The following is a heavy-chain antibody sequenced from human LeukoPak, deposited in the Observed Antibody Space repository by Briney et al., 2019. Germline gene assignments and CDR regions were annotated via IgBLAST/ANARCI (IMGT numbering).Heavy chain of an antibody. CDR1: GGTFSSYA. Sequence: SVKVSCKASGGTFSSYAISWVRRAPGQGLEWMGRIIPILGIANYAQKFQGRVTITADKSTSTAYMELSSLRSEDTAVYYCARDRMATITVDYWGQGTLVTVSS. V-gene: IGHV1-69*04. CDR3: ARDRMATITVDY. CDR2: IIPILGIA. J-gene: IGHJ4*02. D-gene: IGHD5-12*01.